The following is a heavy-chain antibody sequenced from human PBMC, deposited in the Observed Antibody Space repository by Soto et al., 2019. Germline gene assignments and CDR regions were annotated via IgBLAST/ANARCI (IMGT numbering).Heavy chain of an antibody. V-gene: IGHV3-23*01. Sequence: EVQLLESGGGLVQPGGSLRLSCAASEFTFSSYAMSWVRQAPGKGLEWVSAIGVSGDTTYYADSGMGRFTISRDNSKNTLYLQMGSLRAVETAVYYCARVRRFGELRSLYWGQGTLVTVSS. D-gene: IGHD3-10*01. CDR3: ARVRRFGELRSLY. CDR1: EFTFSSYA. J-gene: IGHJ4*02. CDR2: IGVSGDTT.